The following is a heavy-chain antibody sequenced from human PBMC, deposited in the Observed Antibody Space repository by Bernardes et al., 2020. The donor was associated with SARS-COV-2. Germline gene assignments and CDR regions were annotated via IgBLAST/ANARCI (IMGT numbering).Heavy chain of an antibody. CDR1: GGTISSYY. D-gene: IGHD3-10*01. CDR3: ARDVPRGVNWLDP. Sequence: SETLSLTCTVSGGTISSYYWSWIRQPAGRGLEWIGRIHTSGSTNYNPSLKSRVTMSVDTPKNQFSLKLSSVTAADTAVYYCARDVPRGVNWLDPWGQGILVTVSS. CDR2: IHTSGST. J-gene: IGHJ5*02. V-gene: IGHV4-4*07.